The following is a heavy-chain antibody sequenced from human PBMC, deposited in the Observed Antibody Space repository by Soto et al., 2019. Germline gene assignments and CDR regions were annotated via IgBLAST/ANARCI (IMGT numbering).Heavy chain of an antibody. CDR1: GGSISSYY. D-gene: IGHD4-17*01. V-gene: IGHV4-59*08. CDR3: KKLPWADYGGIFDP. CDR2: IYYSGST. J-gene: IGHJ5*02. Sequence: SETLSLTCTVSGGSISSYYWSWIRQPPGKGLEWIGYIYYSGSTNYNPSLKSRVTISVDTSKNQFSLKLSSVTAADTAVYYCKKLPWADYGGIFDPWGQGTLVTXSS.